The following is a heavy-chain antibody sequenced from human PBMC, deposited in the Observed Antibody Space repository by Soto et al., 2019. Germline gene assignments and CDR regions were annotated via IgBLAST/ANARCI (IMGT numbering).Heavy chain of an antibody. CDR1: GLTFSDAW. J-gene: IGHJ4*02. CDR3: TTDPQLLWFGELNS. D-gene: IGHD3-10*01. Sequence: PGGSLRLSCAASGLTFSDAWMTWVRQAPGMGLEWVGRIKSKTDGGTTDYAAPVKGRFTVSRDDSKNTLYLQMTSLKIADTAVYYCTTDPQLLWFGELNSWGQGTLVTVSS. CDR2: IKSKTDGGTT. V-gene: IGHV3-15*01.